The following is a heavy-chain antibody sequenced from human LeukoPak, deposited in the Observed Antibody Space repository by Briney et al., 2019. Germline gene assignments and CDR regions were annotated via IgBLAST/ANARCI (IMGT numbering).Heavy chain of an antibody. Sequence: ASVKVSCKASGYTFTSYAMHWVRQAPGQRLEWMGWINAGNGNTKYSQKFQGRVTITRDTSASTAYMELSSLRSEDTAVYYCARDRVYSSGWDAFDIWGQGTMVTVSS. V-gene: IGHV1-3*01. CDR1: GYTFTSYA. CDR3: ARDRVYSSGWDAFDI. CDR2: INAGNGNT. D-gene: IGHD6-19*01. J-gene: IGHJ3*02.